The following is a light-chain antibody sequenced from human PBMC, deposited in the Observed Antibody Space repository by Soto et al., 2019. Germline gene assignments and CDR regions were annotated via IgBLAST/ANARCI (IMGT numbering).Light chain of an antibody. V-gene: IGLV2-8*01. CDR3: SSYVGASSVV. CDR2: EVS. Sequence: QSALTQPPSAPGSPGQSVTISCTGTGSDVGGYNYVSWYQQHPGKAPKLMIYEVSRRPSGVPDRFSGSKSGNTASLTVSGLQAEDEADYYCSSYVGASSVVFGGGTKLTVL. J-gene: IGLJ2*01. CDR1: GSDVGGYNY.